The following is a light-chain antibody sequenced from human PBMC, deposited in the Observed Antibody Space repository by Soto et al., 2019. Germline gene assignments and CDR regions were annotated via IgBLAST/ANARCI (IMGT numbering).Light chain of an antibody. CDR1: QVIRSD. Sequence: DIQMTKSPSSLSASVGARVTITCRASQVIRSDFGWFQQNPVKAPKRLIYAASVLESGVPSRFSGRGSGTEFTLTISSLQPEDFATYYCLQHNSYPFPFGPGTKVDIK. CDR3: LQHNSYPFP. V-gene: IGKV1-17*01. CDR2: AAS. J-gene: IGKJ3*01.